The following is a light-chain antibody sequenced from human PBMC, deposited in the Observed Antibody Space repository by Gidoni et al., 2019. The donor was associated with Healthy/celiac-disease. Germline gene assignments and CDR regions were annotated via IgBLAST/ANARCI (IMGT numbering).Light chain of an antibody. J-gene: IGKJ5*01. V-gene: IGKV1-5*03. CDR2: KAS. CDR1: QSISSW. Sequence: IQTTQSPSTLSASVGDRVTITCRASQSISSWLAWYQQKPGKAPKLLIYKASCLESGVPSRFSGSGSGTEFTLTISSLQPDDFATYYCQQYNSYSITFGQGTRLEIK. CDR3: QQYNSYSIT.